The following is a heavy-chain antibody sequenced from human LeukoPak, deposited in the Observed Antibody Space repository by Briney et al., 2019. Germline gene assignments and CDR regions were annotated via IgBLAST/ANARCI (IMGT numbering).Heavy chain of an antibody. V-gene: IGHV3-48*01. CDR2: ITGSSSTV. CDR1: GFIFSTYG. Sequence: GGSLRLSCAASGFIFSTYGMHWVRQAPGKGLEWISYITGSSSTVYYADSVKGRFTISRDNAKSSLYLQMSSLRAEDTAVYYCAREPTYTNSWYTTCDYWGQGTLVTVSS. J-gene: IGHJ4*02. CDR3: AREPTYTNSWYTTCDY. D-gene: IGHD6-19*01.